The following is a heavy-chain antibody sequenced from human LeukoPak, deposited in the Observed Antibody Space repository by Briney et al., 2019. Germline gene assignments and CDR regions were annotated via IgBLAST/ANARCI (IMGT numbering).Heavy chain of an antibody. CDR1: GFTFSTYG. V-gene: IGHV3-30*18. J-gene: IGHJ3*02. Sequence: GGSLRLSCAASGFTFSTYGMHWVRQAPGKGLEWVAVISYDGSDKYYAGSVKGRFTISRDNSKNTLYLQLNSLRAEDTAVYYCAKDQYRLQYFDAFDIWGQGTMVTVSS. CDR3: AKDQYRLQYFDAFDI. CDR2: ISYDGSDK. D-gene: IGHD4-11*01.